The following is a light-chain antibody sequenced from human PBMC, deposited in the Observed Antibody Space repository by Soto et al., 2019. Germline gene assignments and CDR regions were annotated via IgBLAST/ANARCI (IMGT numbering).Light chain of an antibody. Sequence: TQSPATLSLSPGERATLSCRASQSVSSYLNWYQQKPGKAPKLLIYAASSLQSGVPSRFSGSGSGTDFTLTISSLQPEDFATYYCQQSYSTPPGFGQGTRLEIK. CDR1: QSVSSY. CDR2: AAS. J-gene: IGKJ5*01. CDR3: QQSYSTPPG. V-gene: IGKV1-39*01.